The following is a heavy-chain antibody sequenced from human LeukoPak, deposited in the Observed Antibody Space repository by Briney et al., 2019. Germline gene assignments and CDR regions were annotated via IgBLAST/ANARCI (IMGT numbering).Heavy chain of an antibody. CDR1: LGTYISYS. D-gene: IGHD5-18*01. J-gene: IGHJ4*02. CDR3: ARAGGYSYCYPY. Sequence: SVTVSCMSSLGTYISYSISGVRPAPCRGVAWMGRIIPFFGTANYSQKFQGRVTITTDESTSTVYVELSSLRSEDTAVYYCARAGGYSYCYPYWGQGTLVTVSS. CDR2: IIPFFGTA. V-gene: IGHV1-69*05.